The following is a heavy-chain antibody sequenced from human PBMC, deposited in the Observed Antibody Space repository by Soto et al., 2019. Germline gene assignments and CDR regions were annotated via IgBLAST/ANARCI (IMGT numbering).Heavy chain of an antibody. Sequence: GGSLRLSCAASGFTVSSNYMSWVRQAPGKGLEWVSVIYSGGSTYYADSVKGRFTISRDNSKNTLYLQMNSLRAEDTAVYYCARAYSSSSPDAFDIWGQGTMVTVSS. CDR3: ARAYSSSSPDAFDI. D-gene: IGHD6-6*01. V-gene: IGHV3-66*01. CDR1: GFTVSSNY. CDR2: IYSGGST. J-gene: IGHJ3*02.